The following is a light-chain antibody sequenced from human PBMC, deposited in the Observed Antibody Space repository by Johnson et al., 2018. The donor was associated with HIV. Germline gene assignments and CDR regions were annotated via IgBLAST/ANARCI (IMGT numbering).Light chain of an antibody. CDR1: SSNIGRNY. CDR2: DNN. Sequence: QSVLTQPPSVSAAPGQKVTISCSGSSSNIGRNYVSWYQQLPGTAPKLLIFDNNKRPSGIPDRFSGSKSGTSATLGITGLPTGDEADYYCGTWDNSLSAGVFGSGTKVTVL. J-gene: IGLJ1*01. CDR3: GTWDNSLSAGV. V-gene: IGLV1-51*01.